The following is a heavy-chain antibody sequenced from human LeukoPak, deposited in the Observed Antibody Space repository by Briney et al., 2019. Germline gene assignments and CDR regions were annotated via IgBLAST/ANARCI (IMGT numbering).Heavy chain of an antibody. V-gene: IGHV4-38-2*02. J-gene: IGHJ4*02. CDR1: GYSISTYYH. D-gene: IGHD3-10*01. Sequence: SETLSLTCTVSGYSISTYYHWGWIRQPPGKGLEWIGTINHSGSTYYNPSLKSRVTISVVTSKNQFSLKLSSVTAADTAVYFCARDPPLVWFGQLLMGNYFDYWGQGTLVTVSS. CDR3: ARDPPLVWFGQLLMGNYFDY. CDR2: INHSGST.